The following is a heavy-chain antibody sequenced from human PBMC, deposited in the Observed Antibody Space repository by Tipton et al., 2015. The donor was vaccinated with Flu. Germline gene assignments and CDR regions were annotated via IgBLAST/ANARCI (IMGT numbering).Heavy chain of an antibody. CDR2: VSRTGST. D-gene: IGHD4-11*01. V-gene: IGHV4-38-2*02. Sequence: TLSLTCTVTGYSTSGNNYWGWIRQPPGKGLEWIGTVSRTGSTIYNPSLKSRVTLSIDTSKNRLSLQMKSVTATDMAVYYCARRDYSNYVSDPKSWFDPWGQGTLVAVSS. CDR3: ARRDYSNYVSDPKSWFDP. J-gene: IGHJ5*02. CDR1: GYSTSGNNY.